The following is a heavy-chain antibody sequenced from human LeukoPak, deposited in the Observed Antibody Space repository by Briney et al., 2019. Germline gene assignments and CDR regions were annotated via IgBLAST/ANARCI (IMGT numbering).Heavy chain of an antibody. J-gene: IGHJ4*02. Sequence: ASVKVSCKASGYTFTGYYMHWVRQAPGQGLEWMGWINPNSGGTNYAQKFQGRVTMTRDTSISTAYMELSRLRSDDTAVYYCASNPGYSSGWYTCWGQGTLVTVSS. D-gene: IGHD6-19*01. CDR2: INPNSGGT. V-gene: IGHV1-2*02. CDR1: GYTFTGYY. CDR3: ASNPGYSSGWYTC.